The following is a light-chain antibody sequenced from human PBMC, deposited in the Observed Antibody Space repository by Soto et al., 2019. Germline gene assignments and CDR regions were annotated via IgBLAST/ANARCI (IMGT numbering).Light chain of an antibody. V-gene: IGLV2-14*01. J-gene: IGLJ2*01. CDR3: SSYSSGSTLLL. CDR1: TSDVGGYNY. Sequence: QSALTQPASVSGSPGQSITISCTGTTSDVGGYNYVSWYQQHPGKAPKLLIYEVSNRPSGVSNRFSGSKSGNTASLTISGLQAEDEAAYYCSSYSSGSTLLLFGGGTKLTVL. CDR2: EVS.